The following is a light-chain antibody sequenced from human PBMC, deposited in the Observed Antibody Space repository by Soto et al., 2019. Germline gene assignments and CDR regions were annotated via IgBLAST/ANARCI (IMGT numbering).Light chain of an antibody. Sequence: QSVLTQPPSVSGAPGQRVTISCTGSSSNIGAGYDVHWYQQLPGTAPKLLIYGNSNRPSGVPDRFSVSKSGTSASLSITGLQAEDEADYYCQSYDRSLSGNVVFGGGTKLTVL. CDR2: GNS. CDR3: QSYDRSLSGNVV. V-gene: IGLV1-40*01. CDR1: SSNIGAGYD. J-gene: IGLJ2*01.